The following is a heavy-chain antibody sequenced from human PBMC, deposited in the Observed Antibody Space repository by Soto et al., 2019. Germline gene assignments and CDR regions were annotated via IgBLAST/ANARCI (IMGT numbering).Heavy chain of an antibody. CDR1: GYSISSSNW. Sequence: QVQLQESGPGLVKPSDTLSLTCAVSGYSISSSNWWGWIRQPPGKGLEWIGYIYYSGTTYYNPSLKRRVTMSVHTSKNQFSLKLTAVTAVDTAVSYCARREIQGPIDYWGQGTLVTVSS. J-gene: IGHJ4*02. CDR3: ARREIQGPIDY. D-gene: IGHD1-26*01. V-gene: IGHV4-28*01. CDR2: IYYSGTT.